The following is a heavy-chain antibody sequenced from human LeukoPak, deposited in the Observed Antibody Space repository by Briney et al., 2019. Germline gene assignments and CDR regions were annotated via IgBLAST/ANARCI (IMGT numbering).Heavy chain of an antibody. J-gene: IGHJ4*02. CDR1: GGSISSGDYY. Sequence: SETLSLTCTVSGGSISSGDYYWSWIRRPPGKGLEWIGYIYYSGSTYYNPSLKSRVTISVDTSKNQFSLKLSSVTAADTAVYYCAKRGGDGVDYWGQGTLVTVSS. V-gene: IGHV4-30-4*01. D-gene: IGHD3-16*01. CDR2: IYYSGST. CDR3: AKRGGDGVDY.